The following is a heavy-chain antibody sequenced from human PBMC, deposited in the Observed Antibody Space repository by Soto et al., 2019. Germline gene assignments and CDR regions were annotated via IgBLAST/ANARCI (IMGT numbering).Heavy chain of an antibody. CDR1: GYTFTGYY. V-gene: IGHV1-2*04. CDR2: INPNSGGT. D-gene: IGHD2-15*01. J-gene: IGHJ5*02. Sequence: QVQLVQSGAEVKKPGASVKVSCKASGYTFTGYYMHWVRQAPGQGLEWMGWINPNSGGTNYAQKFQGWVTMTRDTSISTAYMELSRLRSDDTAVYYCARGDIVVVVDASSFRFDPWGQGTLVTVSS. CDR3: ARGDIVVVVDASSFRFDP.